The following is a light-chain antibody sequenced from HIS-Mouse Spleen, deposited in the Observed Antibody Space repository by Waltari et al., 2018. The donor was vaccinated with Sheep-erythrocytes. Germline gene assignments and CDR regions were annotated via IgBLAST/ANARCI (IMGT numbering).Light chain of an antibody. V-gene: IGLV2-11*01. CDR1: SSDVGGYNY. CDR2: DVS. CDR3: CSYAGSYNHV. J-gene: IGLJ1*01. Sequence: QSALTQPRSVSGSPGQSVTISCTGTSSDVGGYNYVSWYQQHPAKAPKLRIYDVSKRPYGVPDRFSGSKSGNTASLTISGLQAEDEADYYCCSYAGSYNHVFATGTKVTVL.